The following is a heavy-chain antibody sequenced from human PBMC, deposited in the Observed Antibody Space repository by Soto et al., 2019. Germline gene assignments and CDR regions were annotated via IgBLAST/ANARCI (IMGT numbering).Heavy chain of an antibody. CDR1: GFTFSSYS. CDR3: ARELIRYGGNFDY. Sequence: PGGSLRLSCAASGFTFSSYSMNWVRQAPGKGLEWVSSSSSSSSYIYYADSVKGRFTISRDNAKNSLYLQMNSLRAEDTAVYYCARELIRYGGNFDYWGEGTLVTVSS. J-gene: IGHJ4*02. D-gene: IGHD4-17*01. V-gene: IGHV3-21*01. CDR2: SSSSSSYI.